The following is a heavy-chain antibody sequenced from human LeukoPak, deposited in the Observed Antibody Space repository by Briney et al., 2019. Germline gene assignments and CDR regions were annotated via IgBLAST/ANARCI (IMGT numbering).Heavy chain of an antibody. V-gene: IGHV3-30*03. CDR1: GFTFSSYG. CDR3: ARDLNSSSWEFDY. CDR2: ISYDGSNK. D-gene: IGHD6-13*01. Sequence: PGRSLRLSCAASGFTFSSYGMHWVRQAPGKGLEWVAVISYDGSNKYYADSVKGRFTISRDNSKNTLYLQMNSLRAEDTAVYYCARDLNSSSWEFDYWGQGTLVTVSS. J-gene: IGHJ4*02.